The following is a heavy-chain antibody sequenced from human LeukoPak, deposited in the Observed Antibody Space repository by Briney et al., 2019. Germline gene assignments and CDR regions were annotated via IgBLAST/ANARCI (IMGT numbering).Heavy chain of an antibody. CDR2: INSSGGRT. Sequence: PGGSLRLSCTTSGFTFSSSAMSWVRQAPGKGLEWVSDINSSGGRTYYADSVKGRFTISRDNSKNTLYLQMNSLRAEDTAVYYCAKDLQPLLYHTLYFDYWGQGTLVTVSS. D-gene: IGHD2-2*02. CDR3: AKDLQPLLYHTLYFDY. V-gene: IGHV3-23*01. CDR1: GFTFSSSA. J-gene: IGHJ4*02.